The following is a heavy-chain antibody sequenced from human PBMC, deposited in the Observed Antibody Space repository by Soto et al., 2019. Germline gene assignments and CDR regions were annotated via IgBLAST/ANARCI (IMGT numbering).Heavy chain of an antibody. J-gene: IGHJ6*03. CDR2: IIPILGIA. CDR1: GGTFSSYT. Sequence: QVQLVQSGAEVKKPGSSVKVSCKASGGTFSSYTISWVRQAPGQGLEWMGRIIPILGIANYAQKFQGRVTITADKSPSTAYMELSSLRSEDTAVYYCARNPNSGYDYYYYYYMDVWGKGTTVTVSS. CDR3: ARNPNSGYDYYYYYYMDV. V-gene: IGHV1-69*02. D-gene: IGHD5-12*01.